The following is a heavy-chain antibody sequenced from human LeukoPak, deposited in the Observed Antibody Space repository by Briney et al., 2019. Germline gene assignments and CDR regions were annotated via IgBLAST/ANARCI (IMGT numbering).Heavy chain of an antibody. CDR3: AREWASATRRYLDY. CDR1: GFTFSGYS. CDR2: ISTTSAYI. J-gene: IGHJ4*02. D-gene: IGHD2-2*01. Sequence: GGSLRLSCAASGFTFSGYSMNWVRQAPGKGLEWVSSISTTSAYIYYADSVKGRLTTSRDNAKSSLYLEMNSLRAEDTAVYYCAREWASATRRYLDYWGQGSLGTGSP. V-gene: IGHV3-21*01.